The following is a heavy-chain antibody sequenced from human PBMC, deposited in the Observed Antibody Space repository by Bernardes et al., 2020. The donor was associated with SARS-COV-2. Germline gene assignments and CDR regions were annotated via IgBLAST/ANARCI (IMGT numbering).Heavy chain of an antibody. CDR1: GFTFSSYA. V-gene: IGHV3-23*01. CDR2: ISGSGGST. D-gene: IGHD6-13*01. J-gene: IGHJ4*02. Sequence: GGSLRLSCAASGFTFSSYAMTWVRQAPGKGLEWVSGISGSGGSTYYADSVKGRFTISRDNSKDTLYLQMNSLRAEDTAVYYCAKVAAAYYFDYWGQGTLVTVSS. CDR3: AKVAAAYYFDY.